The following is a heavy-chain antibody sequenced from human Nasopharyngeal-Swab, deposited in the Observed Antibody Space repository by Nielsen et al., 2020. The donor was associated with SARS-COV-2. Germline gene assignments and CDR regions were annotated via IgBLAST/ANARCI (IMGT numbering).Heavy chain of an antibody. Sequence: SETLSLTCAVYGGSFSGYYWSWIRQPPGKGLEWIGEINHSGSTNYNPSLKSRVTISVDTSKNQFSLKLSSVTAADTAVYYCARDRRDSYGYYYYYYMDVWGKGTTVTVSS. CDR2: INHSGST. CDR3: ARDRRDSYGYYYYYYMDV. V-gene: IGHV4-34*01. J-gene: IGHJ6*03. CDR1: GGSFSGYY. D-gene: IGHD5-18*01.